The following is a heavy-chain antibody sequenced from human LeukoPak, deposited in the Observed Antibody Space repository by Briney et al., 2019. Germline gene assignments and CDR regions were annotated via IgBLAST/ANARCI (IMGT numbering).Heavy chain of an antibody. D-gene: IGHD2-2*01. CDR3: AKDRGASDVDYFDY. J-gene: IGHJ4*02. CDR1: GFTFSSYA. V-gene: IGHV3-23*01. Sequence: GGSLRLSCAVSGFTFSSYAMSWVRQAPGKGLEWVSAISDGGGRTYYADSVKGRFTISRDNSKNTLYLQMNSLRAEDTAVYYCAKDRGASDVDYFDYWGQGTLVTVSS. CDR2: ISDGGGRT.